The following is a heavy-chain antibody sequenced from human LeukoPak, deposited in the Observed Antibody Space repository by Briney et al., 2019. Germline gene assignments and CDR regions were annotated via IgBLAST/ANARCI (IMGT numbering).Heavy chain of an antibody. J-gene: IGHJ6*02. V-gene: IGHV1-69*01. CDR2: IIPIFGTA. D-gene: IGHD3-3*01. CDR1: GGTFSSYA. Sequence: SVKVSCKASGGTFSSYAISWVRQAPGQGLEWMGGIIPIFGTANYAQKFQGRVTITADESTSTAYMELSSLRSEDTAVCYCARDISRGRYDFWSGYVPMDVWGQGTTVTVSS. CDR3: ARDISRGRYDFWSGYVPMDV.